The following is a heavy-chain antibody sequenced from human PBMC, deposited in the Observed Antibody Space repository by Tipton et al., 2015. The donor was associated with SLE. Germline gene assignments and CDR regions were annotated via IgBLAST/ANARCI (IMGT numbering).Heavy chain of an antibody. D-gene: IGHD5-24*01. CDR3: ARRVREDYFDY. CDR2: IYYSGST. J-gene: IGHJ4*02. CDR1: GGSFSGYY. V-gene: IGHV4-34*01. Sequence: LRLSCAVYGGSFSGYYWSWIRQPPGKGLEWIGSIYYSGSTYYNPSLKSRVTISVDTSKNQFSLKLSSVTAADTAVYYCARRVREDYFDYWGQGTLVTVSS.